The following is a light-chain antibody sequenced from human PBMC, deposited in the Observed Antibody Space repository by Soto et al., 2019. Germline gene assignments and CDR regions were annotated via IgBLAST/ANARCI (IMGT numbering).Light chain of an antibody. CDR3: QQYNNWPPGT. CDR2: GAS. CDR1: QSVSSN. V-gene: IGKV3-15*01. J-gene: IGKJ1*01. Sequence: ETVMTQSPATLSVSPGERATLSCRASQSVSSNVAWYQQKPGQAPRLLIYGASTRATGIRARFSGSGSGTEVTLTISSVQSEDFVIYYCQQYNNWPPGTFGQGTKVEIQ.